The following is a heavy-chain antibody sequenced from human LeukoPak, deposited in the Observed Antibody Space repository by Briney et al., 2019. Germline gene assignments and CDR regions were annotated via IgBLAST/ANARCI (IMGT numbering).Heavy chain of an antibody. CDR3: AKDGSWSCTD. CDR1: GFTFSSSA. CDR2: IAHHGNNK. V-gene: IGHV3-30*02. J-gene: IGHJ4*02. D-gene: IGHD2-8*02. Sequence: GGSLRLSCGASGFTFSSSAMHWVRQGPGKGLEWVAYIAHHGNNKYYADSVKGRFTISRDDSKGSLYLQMNSLRADDTAVYYCAKDGSWSCTDWGQGTLVQVSS.